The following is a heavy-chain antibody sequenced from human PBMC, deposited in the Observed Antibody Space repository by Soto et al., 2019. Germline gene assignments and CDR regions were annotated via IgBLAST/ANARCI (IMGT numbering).Heavy chain of an antibody. D-gene: IGHD2-21*01. CDR2: ISPKSTYR. V-gene: IGHV3-21*05. CDR3: VRGGGGGLFEH. J-gene: IGHJ4*02. Sequence: GGSLRLSCAASGFTFSSYGMHCVRQAPGKGLEWLSHISPKSTYRNYADSVKGRFTISRDNTKSSLFLQMNSLGVEDTAVYYCVRGGGGGLFEHWGQGVLVTVSS. CDR1: GFTFSSYG.